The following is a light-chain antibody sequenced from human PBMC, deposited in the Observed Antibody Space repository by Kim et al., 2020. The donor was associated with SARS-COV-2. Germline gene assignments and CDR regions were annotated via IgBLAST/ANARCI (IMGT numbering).Light chain of an antibody. V-gene: IGLV3-1*01. Sequence: SVSPGQTASSTCSGSKLGDKYAYWYQKKPGQSPILVIYQHTKRPSGISQRFSGSSFGNTATLTISRAQTMDEADYYCQAWDSSTAVFGGGTQLTVL. CDR3: QAWDSSTAV. CDR2: QHT. J-gene: IGLJ3*02. CDR1: KLGDKY.